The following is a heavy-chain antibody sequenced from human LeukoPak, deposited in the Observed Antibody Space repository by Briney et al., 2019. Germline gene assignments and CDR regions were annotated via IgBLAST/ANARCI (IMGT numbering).Heavy chain of an antibody. V-gene: IGHV1-2*02. Sequence: ASVKVSCKASGYTFTGYYRHWVRQPPGQGLEWMGWINPNSGGTNNAYKFQGRTTITRYTSISTAYMELSRLRSDDTAVYYCARANYGDYAVDYWGQGTLVTVSS. CDR3: ARANYGDYAVDY. CDR1: GYTFTGYY. D-gene: IGHD4-17*01. J-gene: IGHJ4*02. CDR2: INPNSGGT.